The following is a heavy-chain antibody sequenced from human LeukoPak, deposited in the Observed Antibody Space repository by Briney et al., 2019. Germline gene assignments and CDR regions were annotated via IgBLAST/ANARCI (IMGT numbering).Heavy chain of an antibody. D-gene: IGHD6-6*01. J-gene: IGHJ1*01. V-gene: IGHV3-21*01. CDR1: GFTFSSYS. CDR3: ARDLTSSSTAYFQH. Sequence: GGSLRLSCAASGFTFSSYSMNWVRQAPGKGLEWVSSISSSSSYIYYADSVKGRFTISRDNAKNSLYLQMNSLRAEDTAVYYCARDLTSSSTAYFQHWGQGSLVTVSS. CDR2: ISSSSSYI.